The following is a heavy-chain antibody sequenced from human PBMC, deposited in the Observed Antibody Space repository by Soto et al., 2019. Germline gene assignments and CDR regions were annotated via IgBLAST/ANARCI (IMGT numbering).Heavy chain of an antibody. CDR1: GFTFSSYS. J-gene: IGHJ6*02. V-gene: IGHV3-21*01. CDR2: ISSSSSYI. Sequence: GGSLRLSCAASGFTFSSYSMNWVRQAPGKGLEWVSSISSSSSYIYYADSVKGRFTISRDNAKDSLYLQMNSLRAEDTAVYYCARDPNGRQQCYGMDVWGQGTTVTVSS. CDR3: ARDPNGRQQCYGMDV. D-gene: IGHD6-13*01.